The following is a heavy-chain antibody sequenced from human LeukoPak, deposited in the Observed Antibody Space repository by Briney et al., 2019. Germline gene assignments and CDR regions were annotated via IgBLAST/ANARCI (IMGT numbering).Heavy chain of an antibody. CDR2: ISWNSGSI. V-gene: IGHV3-9*01. CDR3: ARLMIGAFDI. D-gene: IGHD2-8*01. Sequence: GRSLRLSCAASGFTFDDYAMHWVRQAPGKGLEWVSGISWNSGSIGYADSVKGRFTISRDNAKNSLYLQMNSLRAEDTAVYYCARLMIGAFDIWGQGTMVTVSS. J-gene: IGHJ3*02. CDR1: GFTFDDYA.